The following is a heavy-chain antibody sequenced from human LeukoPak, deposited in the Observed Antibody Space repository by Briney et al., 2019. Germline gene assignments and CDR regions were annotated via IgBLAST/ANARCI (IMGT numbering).Heavy chain of an antibody. D-gene: IGHD2-2*01. Sequence: SQTLSLTCTVSGGSISSGGYYWSWIRQHPGKGLEWIGYTYYSGSTYYNPSLKSRVTISVDTSKNQFSLKLSSVTAADTAVYYCARLDARGPWWFDPWGQGTLVTVSS. CDR2: TYYSGST. CDR1: GGSISSGGYY. J-gene: IGHJ5*02. V-gene: IGHV4-31*03. CDR3: ARLDARGPWWFDP.